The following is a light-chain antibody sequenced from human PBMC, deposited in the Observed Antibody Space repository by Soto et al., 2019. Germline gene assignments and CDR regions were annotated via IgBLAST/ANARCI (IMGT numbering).Light chain of an antibody. Sequence: EIVLTQSPGTLSLSPGERATLSCRASQSVSGSYLAWYQQKAGQAPRLLIYGASSRATGIPDRFSGSGSGTDFTLIISRLEPEDFAVYYCQQYGSSPRTFGQGTKVEIK. CDR2: GAS. CDR1: QSVSGSY. V-gene: IGKV3-20*01. J-gene: IGKJ1*01. CDR3: QQYGSSPRT.